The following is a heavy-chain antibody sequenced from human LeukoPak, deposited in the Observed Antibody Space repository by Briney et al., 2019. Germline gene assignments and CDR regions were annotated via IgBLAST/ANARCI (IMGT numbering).Heavy chain of an antibody. D-gene: IGHD5-18*01. CDR3: ARLDVDTAMAVAATSGFDY. CDR2: IYPGDSDT. V-gene: IGHV5-51*01. Sequence: GESLKISRKASGYSFTTYWVAWVRQMPGKGLEWMGIIYPGDSDTRYSPSFQGQVTISADKSISTAYLQWSSLKASDTAMYYCARLDVDTAMAVAATSGFDYWGQGTLVTVSS. J-gene: IGHJ4*02. CDR1: GYSFTTYW.